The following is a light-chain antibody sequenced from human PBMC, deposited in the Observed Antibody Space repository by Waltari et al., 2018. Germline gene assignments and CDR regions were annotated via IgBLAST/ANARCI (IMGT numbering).Light chain of an antibody. CDR3: SSYAGSNNLVV. CDR1: SSDVGNYNY. Sequence: QSALTQPPSASGSPGQSVTISCTGTSSDVGNYNYVSWYQQHPGKAPKLMIYEVSKRPSGVPDRFSGSKSGNTASLTVSGLQAEDEADYYGSSYAGSNNLVVFGGGTKLTVL. V-gene: IGLV2-8*01. J-gene: IGLJ2*01. CDR2: EVS.